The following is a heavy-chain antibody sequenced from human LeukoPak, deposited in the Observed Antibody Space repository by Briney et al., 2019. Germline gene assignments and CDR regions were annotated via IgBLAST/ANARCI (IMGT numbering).Heavy chain of an antibody. V-gene: IGHV3-30*04. CDR2: ISYDGSNK. J-gene: IGHJ3*02. D-gene: IGHD3-22*01. Sequence: GRSLRLSCAASGFTFSSYAMHWVRQAPGKGLEWVAVISYDGSNKYYADSVKGRFTISRDNSKNTLYLQMNSLRAEDTAVYYCARDDYYDSSALGAFDIWGQGTMVTDSS. CDR1: GFTFSSYA. CDR3: ARDDYYDSSALGAFDI.